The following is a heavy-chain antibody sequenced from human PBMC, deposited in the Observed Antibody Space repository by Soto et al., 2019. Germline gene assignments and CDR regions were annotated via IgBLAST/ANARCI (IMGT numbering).Heavy chain of an antibody. CDR2: IDPKTGDT. J-gene: IGHJ5*02. D-gene: IGHD3-16*01. CDR1: GYTFTENQ. Sequence: QVHLVQSGAEVKKPGASVKVPCKASGYTFTENQIHCLRRAPGQRLQGLGRIDPKTGDTTFAPTFQGKVTMTRDTSTNTAYLELTRLTSDATAMYYCARRHLLDYIRWFFDPWGLGPLVTVSS. V-gene: IGHV1-2*06. CDR3: ARRHLLDYIRWFFDP.